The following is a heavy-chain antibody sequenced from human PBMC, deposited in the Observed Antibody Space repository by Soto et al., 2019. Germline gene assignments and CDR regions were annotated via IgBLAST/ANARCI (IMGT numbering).Heavy chain of an antibody. Sequence: VSCKASGYTFTSYGISWVRQAPGQGLEWMGWISAYNGNTNYAQKLQGRVTMTTDKSTSTAHMELRSLRSDDTAVYYCAREWELLVGNYHHYVMAFWGQGSTVTVSS. CDR2: ISAYNGNT. V-gene: IGHV1-18*01. CDR1: GYTFTSYG. D-gene: IGHD1-26*01. J-gene: IGHJ6*02. CDR3: AREWELLVGNYHHYVMAF.